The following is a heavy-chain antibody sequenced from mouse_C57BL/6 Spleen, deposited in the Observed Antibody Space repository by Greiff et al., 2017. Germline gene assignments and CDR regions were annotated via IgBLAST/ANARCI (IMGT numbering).Heavy chain of an antibody. V-gene: IGHV5-17*01. Sequence: EVKLMESGGGLVKPGGSLKLSCAASGFTFSDYGMHWVRQAPEKGLEWVADISSGSSTIYYADTVKGRFTISRDNAKNTLCLQMTSLRAEDTAMYYCARVERRLLLDYWGQGTTLTVSS. CDR2: ISSGSSTI. J-gene: IGHJ2*01. CDR1: GFTFSDYG. CDR3: ARVERRLLLDY. D-gene: IGHD3-2*02.